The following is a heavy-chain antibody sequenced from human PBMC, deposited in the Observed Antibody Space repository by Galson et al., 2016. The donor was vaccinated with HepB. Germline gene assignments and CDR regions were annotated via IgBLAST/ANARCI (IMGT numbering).Heavy chain of an antibody. CDR2: TYYRSKWYN. D-gene: IGHD6-13*01. CDR1: GDSVSSNSAA. V-gene: IGHV6-1*01. J-gene: IGHJ6*02. Sequence: YAISGDSVSSNSAAWNWIRQSPSRGLEWLGRTYYRSKWYNDYAVSVKGRITVSSDTSKNQFSLHLNSVTPEDTAVYYCARLIATDDLYGVDVWGQGPTVTVSS. CDR3: ARLIATDDLYGVDV.